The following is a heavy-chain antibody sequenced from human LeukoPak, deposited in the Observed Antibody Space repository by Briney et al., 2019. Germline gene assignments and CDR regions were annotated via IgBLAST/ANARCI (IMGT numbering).Heavy chain of an antibody. D-gene: IGHD1-26*01. J-gene: IGHJ4*02. V-gene: IGHV5-51*01. CDR1: GYSFSSYW. CDR3: VRRDGSYKLSPVDY. Sequence: GESLKISCRGFGYSFSSYWIGWVRQMPGKGLEWMGVIYPGDSDTRYSPSFQGHVTISVDKSISTAYLQWSSLKASDTAMYYCVRRDGSYKLSPVDYWGPGTRVTVSS. CDR2: IYPGDSDT.